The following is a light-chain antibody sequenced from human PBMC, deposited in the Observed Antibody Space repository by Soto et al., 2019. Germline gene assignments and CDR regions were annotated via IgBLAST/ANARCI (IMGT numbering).Light chain of an antibody. Sequence: DIRVTQSPPTLSASVGDRVTITCRASQTITTWVAWYQQKPGKAPKLLVYDASTLQSGVATRFSGRGSGTEFTLIISGLQPEDSATYYCQQYTNTNNPWMVGQGTKV. J-gene: IGKJ2*01. CDR3: QQYTNTNNPWM. CDR1: QTITTW. CDR2: DAS. V-gene: IGKV1-5*01.